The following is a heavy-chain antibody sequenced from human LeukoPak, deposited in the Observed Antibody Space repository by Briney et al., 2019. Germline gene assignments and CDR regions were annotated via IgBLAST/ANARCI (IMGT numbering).Heavy chain of an antibody. Sequence: GRSLRLSCAASGFTFDDYAMHWVRQAPGKGLEWVSGISWNSGSIGYADSVKGRFTISRDNAKNSLYLQMNSLRAEDTALYYCAKVFPYYYDSSGHFDYWGQRTLVTVSS. D-gene: IGHD3-22*01. V-gene: IGHV3-9*01. CDR3: AKVFPYYYDSSGHFDY. J-gene: IGHJ4*02. CDR2: ISWNSGSI. CDR1: GFTFDDYA.